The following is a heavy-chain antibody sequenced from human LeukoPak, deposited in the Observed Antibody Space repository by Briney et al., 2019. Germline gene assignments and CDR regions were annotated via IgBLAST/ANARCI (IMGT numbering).Heavy chain of an antibody. V-gene: IGHV4-31*03. CDR2: IYYSGST. CDR3: ARVTIASVAATHYYYGMDV. J-gene: IGHJ6*02. Sequence: PSETLSLTCTVSGGSISSGGYYWSWIRQHPGKGLGWIGYIYYSGSTYYNPSLKSRVTISVDTSKNQFSLKLSSVTAADTAVYYCARVTIASVAATHYYYGMDVWGQGTTVTVSS. CDR1: GGSISSGGYY. D-gene: IGHD2-15*01.